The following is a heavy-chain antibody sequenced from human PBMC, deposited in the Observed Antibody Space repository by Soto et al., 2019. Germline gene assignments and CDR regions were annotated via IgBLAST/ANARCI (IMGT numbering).Heavy chain of an antibody. J-gene: IGHJ1*01. Sequence: PSETLSLTCTVSGGSISSYYWSWIRQPPGKGLEWIGYIYYSGSTNYNPSLKSRVTISVDTSKNQFSLKLSSVTAADTAVYYCARLDRLAYCGGDCYSGAEYFQHWGQGTLVTVSS. CDR2: IYYSGST. V-gene: IGHV4-59*01. CDR3: ARLDRLAYCGGDCYSGAEYFQH. D-gene: IGHD2-21*02. CDR1: GGSISSYY.